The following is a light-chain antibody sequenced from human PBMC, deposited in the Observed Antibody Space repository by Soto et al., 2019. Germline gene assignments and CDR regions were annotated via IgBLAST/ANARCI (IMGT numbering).Light chain of an antibody. V-gene: IGKV1-5*01. J-gene: IGKJ1*01. Sequence: DIQMTQSPSTLAASVGERVTITCRASQSISSWLAWYQQKPGKAPKLLIYDASSLESWVPSRFSGSGSGTEFTLTISSLQPDDFATYYCQQYNSYSTFGQGTKV. CDR2: DAS. CDR1: QSISSW. CDR3: QQYNSYST.